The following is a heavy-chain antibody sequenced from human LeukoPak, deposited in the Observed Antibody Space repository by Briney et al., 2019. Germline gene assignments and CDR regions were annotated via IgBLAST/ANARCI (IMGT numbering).Heavy chain of an antibody. CDR3: ARDVGATPGYFDY. J-gene: IGHJ4*02. D-gene: IGHD1-26*01. V-gene: IGHV4-34*01. CDR1: GGSFSGYY. Sequence: SETLSLTCALYGGSFSGYYWSWIRQPPGKGLEWIGEINHRGSTYYNPSLKSRVTISVDTSKNQFSLKLSSVTAADTAVYYCARDVGATPGYFDYWGQGTLVTVSS. CDR2: INHRGST.